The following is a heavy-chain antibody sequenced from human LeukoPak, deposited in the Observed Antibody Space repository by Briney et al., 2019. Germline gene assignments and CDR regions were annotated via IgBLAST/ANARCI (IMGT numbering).Heavy chain of an antibody. CDR1: GFPFSNSW. CDR3: ARDVYGDYSRVDY. Sequence: GGSLRLSCAVSGFPFSNSWMYWVRQAPGKGLEGVANIKSDGSGISYVDSVKGRFIISRDNARNSLYLQMNSLRVEDTAVYYCARDVYGDYSRVDYWGQGTLVTVSS. D-gene: IGHD4-17*01. V-gene: IGHV3-7*03. CDR2: IKSDGSGI. J-gene: IGHJ4*02.